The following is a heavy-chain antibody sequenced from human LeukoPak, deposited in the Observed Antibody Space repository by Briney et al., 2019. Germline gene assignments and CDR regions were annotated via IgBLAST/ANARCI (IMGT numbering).Heavy chain of an antibody. V-gene: IGHV1-69*13. CDR3: ARDTHHAGPLQYSSGWYWQYYFDY. CDR1: GGTFSSYA. D-gene: IGHD6-19*01. J-gene: IGHJ4*02. CDR2: IIPIFGTA. Sequence: VASVKVSCKASGGTFSSYAISWVRQAPGQGLEWMGGIIPIFGTANYAQKFQGRVTITADESTSTAYMELSSLRSEDTAVYYCARDTHHAGPLQYSSGWYWQYYFDYWGQGTLVTVSS.